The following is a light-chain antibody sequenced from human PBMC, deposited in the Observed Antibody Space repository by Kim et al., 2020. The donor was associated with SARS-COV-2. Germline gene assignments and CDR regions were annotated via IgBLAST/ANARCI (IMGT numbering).Light chain of an antibody. V-gene: IGLV1-40*01. Sequence: QSALTQPPSVSGAPGQRVTISCTWSSSDIGPDSDVHWYKQLPGSSPKLVIFGNDHRPSGVTDRFSGSKSGPSAFLVITGLQSDDEGDYLCQSYDDSLRGWVFGGGTQLTVL. CDR3: QSYDDSLRGWV. CDR1: SSDIGPDSD. CDR2: GND. J-gene: IGLJ3*02.